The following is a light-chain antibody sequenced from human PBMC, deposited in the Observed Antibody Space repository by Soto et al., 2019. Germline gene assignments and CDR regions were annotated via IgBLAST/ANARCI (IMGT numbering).Light chain of an antibody. CDR1: QSISSW. J-gene: IGKJ2*01. CDR3: QQYNSYSSFT. CDR2: DAS. Sequence: DIQMTQSPSTLSASVGDRVTITCRASQSISSWLAWYQQKPGKAPKVLIYDASSLESGVPSRFSGSGSGTEFTLTISSLQPDDFATYYCQQYNSYSSFTFGQGTKLGIK. V-gene: IGKV1-5*01.